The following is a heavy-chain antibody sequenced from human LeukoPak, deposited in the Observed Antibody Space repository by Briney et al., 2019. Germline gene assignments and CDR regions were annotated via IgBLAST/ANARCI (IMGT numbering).Heavy chain of an antibody. J-gene: IGHJ6*03. CDR3: ARDGTVTPYYYYYYYMDV. CDR2: IYSGGST. Sequence: GGSLRLSCAASGFTVSSNYMSWVRQAPGKGLEWVSVIYSGGSTYYADSVKGRFTISRDNAKNSLYLQMNSLRAEDTAVYYCARDGTVTPYYYYYYYMDVWGKGTTVTVSS. CDR1: GFTVSSNY. V-gene: IGHV3-53*05. D-gene: IGHD4-11*01.